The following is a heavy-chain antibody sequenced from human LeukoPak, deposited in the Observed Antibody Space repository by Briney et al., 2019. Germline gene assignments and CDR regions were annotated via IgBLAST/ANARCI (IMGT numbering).Heavy chain of an antibody. J-gene: IGHJ4*02. V-gene: IGHV3-23*01. CDR1: GFTFSSYA. D-gene: IGHD5-18*01. CDR3: AKAWVQLWKQPPDY. Sequence: GGSLRLSCAASGFTFSSYAMSWVRQAPGKGLEWVSAISGSGGSTYYADSVKGRFTVSRDNSKNTLYLQMNSLRAEDTAVYYCAKAWVQLWKQPPDYWGQGTLVTVSS. CDR2: ISGSGGST.